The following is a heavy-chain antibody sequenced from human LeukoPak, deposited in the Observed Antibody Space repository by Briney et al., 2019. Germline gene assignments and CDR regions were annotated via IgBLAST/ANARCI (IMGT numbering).Heavy chain of an antibody. J-gene: IGHJ4*02. Sequence: PGGSLRLSCAASGLTFTSYSMSWVRQAPGKGLEWVSGTSDRGDYTYYADSVKGRFTISRDNSKNTLYLQMNSLRAEDTALYFCAKKAQYNGNYPLDYWGQGTLVTVSS. D-gene: IGHD1-26*01. CDR2: TSDRGDYT. CDR1: GLTFTSYS. V-gene: IGHV3-23*01. CDR3: AKKAQYNGNYPLDY.